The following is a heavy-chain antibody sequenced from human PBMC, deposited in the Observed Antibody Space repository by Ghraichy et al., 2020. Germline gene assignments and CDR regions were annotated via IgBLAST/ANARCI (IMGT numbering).Heavy chain of an antibody. CDR2: IYHTGTT. CDR1: DGSINTYY. V-gene: IGHV4-59*12. Sequence: LNISCNVSDGSINTYYWSWLRQAPGKGLEWIGYIYHTGTTNYNRSLKTRVTMSLDTSKNEVSLTVTSVIAADTAVYYCARGPWLIRGPDQWGQGTLVTVSS. CDR3: ARGPWLIRGPDQ. D-gene: IGHD6-19*01. J-gene: IGHJ4*02.